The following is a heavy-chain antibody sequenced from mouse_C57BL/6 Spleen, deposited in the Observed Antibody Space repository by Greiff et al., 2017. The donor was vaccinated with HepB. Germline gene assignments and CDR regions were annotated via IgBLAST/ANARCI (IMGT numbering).Heavy chain of an antibody. J-gene: IGHJ2*01. CDR2: INPYNGDT. Sequence: VQLQQSGPELVKPGDSVKISCKASGYSFTGYFMNGVMQSHGKSLEWIGRINPYNGDTFYNQKFKGKATLTVDKSSSTAHMELRSLTSEDSAVYYCARRAIYDGYLYYFDYWGQGTTLTVSS. V-gene: IGHV1-20*01. D-gene: IGHD2-3*01. CDR3: ARRAIYDGYLYYFDY. CDR1: GYSFTGYF.